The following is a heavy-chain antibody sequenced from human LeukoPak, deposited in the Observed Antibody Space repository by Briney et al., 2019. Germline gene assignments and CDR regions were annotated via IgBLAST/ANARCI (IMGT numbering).Heavy chain of an antibody. CDR2: MKQDGSEK. CDR1: GFTFRSYW. J-gene: IGHJ4*02. CDR3: ARDVTGYVDY. D-gene: IGHD1-1*01. Sequence: GGSLRLSCAASGFTFRSYWMSWVRQAPGKGLEWVASMKQDGSEKYYVDSVKGRFTISRDNAKSSLYLQMNSLRAEDTAVYYWARDVTGYVDYWGQGTLVTVSS. V-gene: IGHV3-7*01.